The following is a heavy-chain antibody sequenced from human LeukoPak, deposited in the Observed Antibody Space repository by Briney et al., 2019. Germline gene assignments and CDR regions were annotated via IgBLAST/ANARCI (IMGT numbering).Heavy chain of an antibody. CDR1: GFTFSSTW. J-gene: IGHJ4*02. CDR2: IHSDGSTT. CDR3: VRDRYYVPDY. V-gene: IGHV3-74*01. Sequence: GGSLRLSCAASGFTFSSTWMHWFRQVPGKGPVWVSRIHSDGSTTIYADSVKGRFTISRDNARNTLYLQMNSLRAEDTAVYCVRDRYYVPDYWGQGTLVTVSS. D-gene: IGHD3-16*01.